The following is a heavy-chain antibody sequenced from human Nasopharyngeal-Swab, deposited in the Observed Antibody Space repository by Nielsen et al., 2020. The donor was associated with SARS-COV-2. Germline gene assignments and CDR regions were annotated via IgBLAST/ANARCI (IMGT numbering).Heavy chain of an antibody. CDR1: GFTVSSNY. CDR3: ARKMGASITMVRGVDRPFDY. CDR2: IYSGGST. Sequence: GESLKISCAASGFTVSSNYMSWVRQAPGKGLEWVSVIYSGGSTYYADSVKGRFTISRDNSKNTLYLQMNSLRAEDTAVYYCARKMGASITMVRGVDRPFDYWGQGTLVTVSS. V-gene: IGHV3-53*01. J-gene: IGHJ4*02. D-gene: IGHD3-10*01.